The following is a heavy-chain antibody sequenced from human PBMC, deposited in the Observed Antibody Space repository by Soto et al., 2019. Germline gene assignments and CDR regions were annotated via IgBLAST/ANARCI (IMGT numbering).Heavy chain of an antibody. CDR3: AKDTEAVAGMGGGSDY. J-gene: IGHJ4*02. V-gene: IGHV3-9*01. Sequence: EVQLVESGGGLVQPGRSLRLSCAASGFTFDDYAMHWVRQAPGKGLEWVSGISWNSGSIGYADSVKGRFTISRDNAKNSLYLQMNSLRAEDTALYYCAKDTEAVAGMGGGSDYWGQGTLVTVSS. D-gene: IGHD6-19*01. CDR1: GFTFDDYA. CDR2: ISWNSGSI.